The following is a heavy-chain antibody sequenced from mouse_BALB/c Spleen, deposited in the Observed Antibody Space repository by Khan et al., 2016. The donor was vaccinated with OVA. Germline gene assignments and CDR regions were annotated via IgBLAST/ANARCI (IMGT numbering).Heavy chain of an antibody. CDR1: GFAFSSYD. CDR2: IRGLGFYT. CDR3: ARPSYYGNPWFTY. D-gene: IGHD2-10*01. Sequence: EVELVESGGGLVKPGGSLKLSCAPSGFAFSSYDMSWVRQTPKKRLRWAETIRGLGFYTYYPDSVKGRFTISRDNARNTLYLQMSSLRSEDTALYYCARPSYYGNPWFTYWGQGTLVTVSA. V-gene: IGHV5-9*02. J-gene: IGHJ3*01.